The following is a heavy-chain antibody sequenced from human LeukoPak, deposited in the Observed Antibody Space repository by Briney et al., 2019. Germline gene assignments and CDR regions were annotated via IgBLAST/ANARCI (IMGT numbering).Heavy chain of an antibody. CDR3: AKRYSSSWYEAFDI. CDR1: GYTFTGYY. V-gene: IGHV1-2*02. Sequence: ASVKVSCKASGYTFTGYYMHWVRQAPGQGLEWMGWINPNSGGTYYAQKFQGRVTMTSDTSISTAYMELSRLRSDNTAVYYCAKRYSSSWYEAFDIWGQGTMVTVSS. J-gene: IGHJ3*02. CDR2: INPNSGGT. D-gene: IGHD6-13*01.